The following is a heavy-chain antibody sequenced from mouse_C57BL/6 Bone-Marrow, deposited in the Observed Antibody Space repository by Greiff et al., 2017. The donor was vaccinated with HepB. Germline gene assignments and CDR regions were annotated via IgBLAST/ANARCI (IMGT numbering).Heavy chain of an antibody. D-gene: IGHD2-10*01. CDR3: ARRGPYYPAWFAY. V-gene: IGHV1-69*01. CDR2: IDPSDSYT. CDR1: GYTFTSYW. Sequence: QVQLQQPGAELVMPGASVKLSCKASGYTFTSYWMHWVKQRPGQGLEWIGEIDPSDSYTNYNQKFKGKSTLTVDKSSSTAYMQLSSLTSEDSAVYYCARRGPYYPAWFAYWGQGTLVTVSA. J-gene: IGHJ3*01.